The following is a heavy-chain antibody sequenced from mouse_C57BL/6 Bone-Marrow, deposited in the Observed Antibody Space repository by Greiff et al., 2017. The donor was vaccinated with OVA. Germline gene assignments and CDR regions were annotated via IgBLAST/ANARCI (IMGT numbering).Heavy chain of an antibody. CDR1: GYTFTSYW. J-gene: IGHJ2*01. V-gene: IGHV1-55*01. CDR2: IYPGSGST. D-gene: IGHD1-1*01. CDR3: ARGYYGSRDY. Sequence: QVQLQQPGAELVKPGASVKMSCKASGYTFTSYWITWVKQRPGQGLEWIGDIYPGSGSTNYNEKFKSKATLTVDTASSTAYMQLSSLKSEDSAVYYCARGYYGSRDYWGQGTTLTVSS.